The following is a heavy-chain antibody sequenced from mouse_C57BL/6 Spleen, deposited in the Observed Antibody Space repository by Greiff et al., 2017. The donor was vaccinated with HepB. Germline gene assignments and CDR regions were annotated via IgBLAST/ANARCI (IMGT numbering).Heavy chain of an antibody. J-gene: IGHJ2*01. D-gene: IGHD1-1*01. CDR3: ARAEYYGSSSYYFDY. CDR1: GYTFTSYW. Sequence: QVQLQQPGAELVMPGASVKLSCKASGYTFTSYWMHWVKQRPGQGLEWIGEIDPSDSYTNFNQKFKGKSTLTVDKSSSTAYMQLSSLTSEDSAVYYCARAEYYGSSSYYFDYWGQGTTLTVSS. CDR2: IDPSDSYT. V-gene: IGHV1-69*01.